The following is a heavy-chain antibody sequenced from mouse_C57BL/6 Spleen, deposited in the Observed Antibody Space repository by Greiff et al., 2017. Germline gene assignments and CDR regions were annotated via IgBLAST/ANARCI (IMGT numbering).Heavy chain of an antibody. CDR2: INPSSGYT. CDR1: GYTFTSYT. D-gene: IGHD2-4*01. Sequence: VQLQQSGAELARPGASVKMSCKASGYTFTSYTMHWVKQRPGQGLEWIGYINPSSGYTKYNQKFKDKATLTADKSSSTAYMQLISLTSEDSAVYYCARSYDYEYYFDYWGQGTTLTVSS. J-gene: IGHJ2*01. V-gene: IGHV1-4*01. CDR3: ARSYDYEYYFDY.